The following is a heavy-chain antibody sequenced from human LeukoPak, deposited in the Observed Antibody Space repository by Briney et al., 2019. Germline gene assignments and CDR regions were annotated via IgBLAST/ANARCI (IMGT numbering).Heavy chain of an antibody. CDR2: INGRGDNT. CDR3: SKDRVSPGFNLFDP. CDR1: GFTFSSYA. V-gene: IGHV3-23*01. J-gene: IGHJ5*02. Sequence: GGSLRLSCAASGFTFSSYAMNWVRQAPGKGLEWVSAINGRGDNTYYADSVKGRFTISRDNSKSTLFLQMNSLRAEDTAIYYCSKDRVSPGFNLFDPWGQGTLVTVSS. D-gene: IGHD2/OR15-2a*01.